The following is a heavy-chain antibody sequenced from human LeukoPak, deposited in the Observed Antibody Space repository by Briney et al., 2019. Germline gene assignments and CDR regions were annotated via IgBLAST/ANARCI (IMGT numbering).Heavy chain of an antibody. CDR1: GFTFSSYT. D-gene: IGHD1-20*01. Sequence: PGGFLRLSCAASGFTFSSYTMNWVRQAPGKGLEWISYIKNSGTPIYYADSVKGRFTMSRDNAKNSLYLQMNSLRAEGTAVYYCVRDDNWSFDFWGQGTLVTVSS. CDR2: IKNSGTPI. CDR3: VRDDNWSFDF. J-gene: IGHJ4*02. V-gene: IGHV3-48*01.